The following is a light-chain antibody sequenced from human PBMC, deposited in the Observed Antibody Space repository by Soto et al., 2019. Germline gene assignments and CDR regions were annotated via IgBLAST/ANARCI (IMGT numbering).Light chain of an antibody. J-gene: IGKJ5*01. Sequence: EIVLTQAPGTLSLSPGERSTLSCRASQSVGSSYLAWYQQKPGQAHRXXIYGASSRATGIPDRFSGSGSGTAGTITISRLEPEDCAVYDCQQYGRSPITFGQGTRLEI. CDR3: QQYGRSPIT. CDR2: GAS. V-gene: IGKV3-20*01. CDR1: QSVGSSY.